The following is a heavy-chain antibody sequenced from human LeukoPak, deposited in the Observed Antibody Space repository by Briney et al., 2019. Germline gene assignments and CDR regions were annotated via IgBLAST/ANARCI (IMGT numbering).Heavy chain of an antibody. CDR1: GGSTRSYY. Sequence: SGTLSLTCTVPGGSTRSYYWSWIRQPPGKGLEWIGYIYYSGSTNYNPSLKSRVTISEDTSKNQFSLKLSSVTAADTTVYYGARDRVYYMDVWGKGTTVTVSS. V-gene: IGHV4-59*01. CDR3: ARDRVYYMDV. J-gene: IGHJ6*03. CDR2: IYYSGST.